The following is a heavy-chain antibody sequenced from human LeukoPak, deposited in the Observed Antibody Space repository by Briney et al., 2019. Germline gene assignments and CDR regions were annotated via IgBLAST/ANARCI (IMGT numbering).Heavy chain of an antibody. J-gene: IGHJ4*02. CDR3: AREGDIVVVPADLDY. V-gene: IGHV3-21*01. CDR2: ISSSSSYI. D-gene: IGHD2-2*01. Sequence: GGSLSLSCAVSGFTFSSYRVNSVREAPGKGVEGVSCISSSSSYIYYTDSVKGRFNIPREYAKNTLYLQIKSVRAEDTAVYYCAREGDIVVVPADLDYSGQGTLVTVSS. CDR1: GFTFSSYR.